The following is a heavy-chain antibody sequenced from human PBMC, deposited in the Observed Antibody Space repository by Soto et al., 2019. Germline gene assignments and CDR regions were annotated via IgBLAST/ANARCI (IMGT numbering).Heavy chain of an antibody. CDR2: IYYSGST. D-gene: IGHD5-12*01. J-gene: IGHJ4*02. CDR3: ARERSSGYDSLYFDY. Sequence: SETLSLTCTVSGGSISSYYWSWIRQPPGKGLEWIGYIYYSGSTNYNPSLKSRVTISVDTSKNQFSLKLSSVTAADTAVYYCARERSSGYDSLYFDYWGQGTLVTVSS. V-gene: IGHV4-59*01. CDR1: GGSISSYY.